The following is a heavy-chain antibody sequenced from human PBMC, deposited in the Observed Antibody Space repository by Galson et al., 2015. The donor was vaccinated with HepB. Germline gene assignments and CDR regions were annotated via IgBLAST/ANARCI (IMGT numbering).Heavy chain of an antibody. V-gene: IGHV3-73*01. Sequence: CPRLSCAASRITFSGSAMQWVRQSSGKGLEWVGRIRSKANSYGTAYAASVKGRLTNSRDDSKNTAYLQMNSLKTEDTAVYYCTRLGGSRYYYYGMDVWGPGTTVTVSS. D-gene: IGHD6-13*01. CDR1: RITFSGSA. CDR3: TRLGGSRYYYYGMDV. CDR2: IRSKANSYGT. J-gene: IGHJ6*02.